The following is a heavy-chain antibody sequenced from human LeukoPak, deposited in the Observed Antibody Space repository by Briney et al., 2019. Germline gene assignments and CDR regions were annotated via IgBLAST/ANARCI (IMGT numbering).Heavy chain of an antibody. V-gene: IGHV3-23*01. J-gene: IGHJ4*01. CDR2: ITPGGGT. CDR3: VSGGDYPVRLCTY. D-gene: IGHD4-17*01. CDR1: EFTFSSYV. Sequence: PGGSLRLSCAASEFTFSSYVMAWVRQAPGKGLEWVSTITPGGGTYYADSVNDRFTISRDNSKNTLYLQMNRLTAEDTAIYYCVSGGDYPVRLCTYWGQGTLVTVSS.